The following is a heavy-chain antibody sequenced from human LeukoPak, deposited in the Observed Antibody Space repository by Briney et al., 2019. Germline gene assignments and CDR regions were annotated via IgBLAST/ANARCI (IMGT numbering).Heavy chain of an antibody. J-gene: IGHJ4*02. D-gene: IGHD3-3*01. CDR3: GARSPPFYY. CDR2: LTPSTGVT. V-gene: IGHV1-2*02. Sequence: ASVKVSCKASGYTFTGYYIHWVRQAPGQGLEWMGWLTPSTGVTNYAQKFQSRVTMTRDTSITTAYMELGSLRSDDTAVYFCGARSPPFYYWGQGTLVTVSS. CDR1: GYTFTGYY.